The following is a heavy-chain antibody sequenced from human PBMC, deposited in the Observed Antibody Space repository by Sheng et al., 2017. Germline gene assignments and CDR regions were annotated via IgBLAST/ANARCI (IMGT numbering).Heavy chain of an antibody. D-gene: IGHD3-22*01. CDR1: GYTFKNFA. CDR3: ARDRDMDFDTSGQLDP. Sequence: QVHLVQSGGEVKKPGASVNVSCKASGYTFKNFAINWVRQAPGQGLEWLGWISAYNGITNYAQRLQDRLTLTTDSSTTTAYMELRSLTSDDTATYYCARDRDMDFDTSGQLDPWGQGTLVVVSS. CDR2: ISAYNGIT. J-gene: IGHJ5*02. V-gene: IGHV1-18*01.